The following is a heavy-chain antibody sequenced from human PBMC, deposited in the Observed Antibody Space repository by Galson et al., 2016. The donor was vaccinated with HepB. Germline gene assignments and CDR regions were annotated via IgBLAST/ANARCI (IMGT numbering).Heavy chain of an antibody. J-gene: IGHJ4*02. Sequence: SLRLSCAASGFTFRSYTMNWVRQAPWKGLECVASISGSGTDLYYVDSVKGRFTISRDNAKNSLSLQMSSLRAEDTAIYYCAVLIASNGHLDSWGPGSLVTVSS. D-gene: IGHD2-8*01. CDR1: GFTFRSYT. CDR2: ISGSGTDL. CDR3: AVLIASNGHLDS. V-gene: IGHV3-21*01.